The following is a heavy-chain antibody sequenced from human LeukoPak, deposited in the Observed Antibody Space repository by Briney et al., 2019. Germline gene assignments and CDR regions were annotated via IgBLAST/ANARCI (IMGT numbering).Heavy chain of an antibody. Sequence: TSETLSLTCTVSGDSFSSVTDYWAWIRQPPGKGLEWIASGDYSGGTYYNPSLESRVAISADMSKNQFSLKLTSVTAADTAVYYCARQSFAPFQVGPETPIESWGQGTLVTVSS. J-gene: IGHJ4*02. V-gene: IGHV4-39*01. CDR2: GDYSGGT. CDR3: ARQSFAPFQVGPETPIES. CDR1: GDSFSSVTDY. D-gene: IGHD1-26*01.